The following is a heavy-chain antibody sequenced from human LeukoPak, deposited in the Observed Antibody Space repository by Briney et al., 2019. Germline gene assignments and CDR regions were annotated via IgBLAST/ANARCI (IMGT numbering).Heavy chain of an antibody. D-gene: IGHD4-11*01. V-gene: IGHV3-7*01. CDR2: VQHIGGET. J-gene: IGHJ1*01. CDR3: ATYSILNAREFRY. CDR1: GFTFSNSW. Sequence: GWSLRLSCAGSGFTFSNSWMGWVRQAPGKGLEWVANVQHIGGETYYVDSVKGRFTISRDSAKNSVYLQMNSLGADDTAVYYCATYSILNAREFRYWGQGTLVTVTS.